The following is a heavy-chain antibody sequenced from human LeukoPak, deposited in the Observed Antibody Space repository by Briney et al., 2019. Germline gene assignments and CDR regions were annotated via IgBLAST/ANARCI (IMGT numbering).Heavy chain of an antibody. V-gene: IGHV4-4*07. J-gene: IGHJ5*02. CDR3: AKDLSRQRRGLNYGPWFDP. Sequence: SGTLSLTCTVSGDSINDSYWTWIRQPVGSAMQWIGRVSASGSSSYNPCLKSRFIMSVDVSKNQLSLNLTSVTDADTAVYFCAKDLSRQRRGLNYGPWFDPWGRGTLVTVSS. CDR1: GDSINDSY. CDR2: VSASGSS. D-gene: IGHD4-17*01.